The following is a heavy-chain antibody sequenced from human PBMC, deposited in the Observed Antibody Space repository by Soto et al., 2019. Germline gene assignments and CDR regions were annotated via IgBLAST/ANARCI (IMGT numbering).Heavy chain of an antibody. J-gene: IGHJ4*02. CDR1: AVSISSGSF. V-gene: IGHV4-4*02. CDR3: ARSAGWYAVDS. Sequence: QVQLQESGPGLVKPSGTLSLTCAVSAVSISSGSFWGWVRQPPGKGLEWIGDIHHSGSTNYNPSLKSRVTIAVDTSKNHFSLKLNSVTAADTAVNYCARSAGWYAVDSLGQGILVIVSS. D-gene: IGHD6-19*01. CDR2: IHHSGST.